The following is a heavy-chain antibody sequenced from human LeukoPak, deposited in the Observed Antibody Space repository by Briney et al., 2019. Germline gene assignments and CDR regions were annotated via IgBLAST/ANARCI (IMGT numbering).Heavy chain of an antibody. CDR3: ARDPYGNHLFDY. Sequence: GGSLRLSCAASGFTFSDYYMSWIRQAPGKGLEWVSYISSSGSTIYYADCVKGRFTVSRDNAKNSLYLQMNSLRAEDTAVYYCARDPYGNHLFDYWGQGTLVTVSS. J-gene: IGHJ4*02. CDR1: GFTFSDYY. D-gene: IGHD4-23*01. CDR2: ISSSGSTI. V-gene: IGHV3-11*01.